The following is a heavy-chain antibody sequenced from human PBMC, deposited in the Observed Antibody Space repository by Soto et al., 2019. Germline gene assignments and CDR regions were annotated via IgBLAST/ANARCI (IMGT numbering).Heavy chain of an antibody. CDR2: INHSGST. D-gene: IGHD3-10*01. CDR3: ARWDYYGLGGFRQTADYYYMDV. Sequence: SETLSLTCAVYGGSFSGYYWSWIRQPPGKGLEWIGEINHSGSTNYNPSLKSRVTISVDTSKNQFSLKLSSVTAADTAVYYCARWDYYGLGGFRQTADYYYMDVWGKGTTVTVSS. CDR1: GGSFSGYY. V-gene: IGHV4-34*01. J-gene: IGHJ6*03.